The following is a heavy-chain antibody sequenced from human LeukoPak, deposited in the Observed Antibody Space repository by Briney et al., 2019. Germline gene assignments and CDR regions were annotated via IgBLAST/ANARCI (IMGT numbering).Heavy chain of an antibody. CDR2: IYYSGST. J-gene: IGHJ5*02. Sequence: SETLSLTCTVSGGSISSYYWNWIRQPPGKGLEWIGYIYYSGSTYYNPSLKSRVTISVDTSKNQLSLKLSSMTAADTAVYYCASRNHDYYDSSGYYYRFNWFDPWGQGTLVTVSS. V-gene: IGHV4-59*12. D-gene: IGHD3-22*01. CDR3: ASRNHDYYDSSGYYYRFNWFDP. CDR1: GGSISSYY.